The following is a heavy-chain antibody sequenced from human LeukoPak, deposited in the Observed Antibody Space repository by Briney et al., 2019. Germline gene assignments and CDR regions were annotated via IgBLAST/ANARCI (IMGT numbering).Heavy chain of an antibody. V-gene: IGHV1-18*01. CDR3: ARDLLVSSGWYGNDAFDI. D-gene: IGHD6-19*01. CDR1: GYTFTSYG. Sequence: ASVKVSCKASGYTFTSYGISWVRQAPGQGLEWMGWISAYNGNTNYAQTLQGRVTMTTDTSTSTAYMELRSLRSDDTAVYYCARDLLVSSGWYGNDAFDIWGQGTMVTVSS. J-gene: IGHJ3*02. CDR2: ISAYNGNT.